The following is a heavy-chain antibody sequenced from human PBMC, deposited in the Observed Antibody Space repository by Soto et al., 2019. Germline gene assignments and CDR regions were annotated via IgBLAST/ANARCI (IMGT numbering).Heavy chain of an antibody. CDR1: GGSISSSNYY. CDR3: SSPTLGAFDI. D-gene: IGHD3-16*01. J-gene: IGHJ3*02. CDR2: IYYSGST. V-gene: IGHV4-39*01. Sequence: SETLSLTXTVSGGSISSSNYYWGWIRQPPGKGLEWIGSIYYSGSTSYNSSLKSRVTISVDTSKNQFSLRLRSVTAADTAVYYCSSPTLGAFDIWGQGTMVTVS.